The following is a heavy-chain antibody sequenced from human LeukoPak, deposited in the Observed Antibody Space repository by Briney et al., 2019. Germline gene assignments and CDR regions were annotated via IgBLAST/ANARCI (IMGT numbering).Heavy chain of an antibody. CDR2: ISSTSYYV. J-gene: IGHJ4*02. D-gene: IGHD3-22*01. CDR3: ARGYYDSSGYWPYFFDY. V-gene: IGHV3-21*01. Sequence: PGGSLRLSCAASGFTFSTYSMTWVRQAPGKGLEWVSSISSTSYYVYYADSVKGRFTISRDNAKNSLYLQMNSLRAEDTAVYYCARGYYDSSGYWPYFFDYWGQGTLVTVTS. CDR1: GFTFSTYS.